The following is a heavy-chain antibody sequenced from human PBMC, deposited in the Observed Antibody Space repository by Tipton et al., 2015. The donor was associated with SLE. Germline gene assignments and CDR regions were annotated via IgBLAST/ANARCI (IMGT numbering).Heavy chain of an antibody. CDR2: IYTSGST. CDR1: GGSISRGSYY. V-gene: IGHV4-61*02. CDR3: ARDDFWSGREWFDP. J-gene: IGHJ5*02. D-gene: IGHD3-3*01. Sequence: TLSLTCTVSGGSISRGSYYWSWIRQPAGKGLEWIGRIYTSGSTNYNPSLKSRVTISVDTSKNQFSLKLSSVTAADTAVYSCARDDFWSGREWFDPWGQGTLLTVAA.